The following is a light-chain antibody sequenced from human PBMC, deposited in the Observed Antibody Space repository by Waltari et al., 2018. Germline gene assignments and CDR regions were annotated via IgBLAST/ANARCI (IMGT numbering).Light chain of an antibody. CDR1: QSVSDHVNNKNY. Sequence: DIVMTQSPDSLTVSPGERATINCRSSQSVSDHVNNKNYLAWYRQKPGQPPKLLISRASTRELGVPDRFSGSGSGTEFTLTISSLQPEDVAFYDCQQYYNAPPTFGQGTKVEIK. J-gene: IGKJ1*01. V-gene: IGKV4-1*01. CDR3: QQYYNAPPT. CDR2: RAS.